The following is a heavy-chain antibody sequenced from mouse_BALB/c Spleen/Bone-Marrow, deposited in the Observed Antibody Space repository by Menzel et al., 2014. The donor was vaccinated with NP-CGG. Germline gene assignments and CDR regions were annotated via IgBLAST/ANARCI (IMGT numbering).Heavy chain of an antibody. CDR3: AAYYYGSSYGFAY. CDR2: IDPANGNT. CDR1: GFNIKDTY. J-gene: IGHJ3*01. V-gene: IGHV14-3*02. Sequence: VQLQHSGAELVKPGAPVKLSCTASGFNIKDTYMHWVKRRPEQGLEWIGRIDPANGNTKYDPKFQGKATITADTSSNTAYLQLSSLTSEDTAVYYCAAYYYGSSYGFAYWGQGTLVTVSA. D-gene: IGHD1-1*01.